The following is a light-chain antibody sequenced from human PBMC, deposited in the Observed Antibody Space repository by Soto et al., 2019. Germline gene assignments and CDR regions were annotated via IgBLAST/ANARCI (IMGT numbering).Light chain of an antibody. CDR3: LRYKAFSQT. CDR2: DAS. V-gene: IGKV1-5*01. Sequence: DIQMTQSPSTLSASVGDRVTITCRASQSMNDWLAWFQQKPGKAPKVLIYDASSLQSGVPSRFSGSGSGTEFTLTIDGLQPDDVATYYCLRYKAFSQTLGQGTKVEL. CDR1: QSMNDW. J-gene: IGKJ1*01.